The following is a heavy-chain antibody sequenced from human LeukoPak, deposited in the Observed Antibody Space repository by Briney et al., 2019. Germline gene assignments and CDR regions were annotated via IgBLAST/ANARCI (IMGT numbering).Heavy chain of an antibody. V-gene: IGHV4-59*01. Sequence: SETLSLTCIVSGDSMSRYYWSWIRQPPGKGLEWVGYIFYNGITNHNPSLASRVSISIDTSKNQFSLRLRSVTAADTATYYCARDRGSGWEPFDSWGQGTLVTVSS. D-gene: IGHD6-19*01. CDR2: IFYNGIT. CDR3: ARDRGSGWEPFDS. CDR1: GDSMSRYY. J-gene: IGHJ4*02.